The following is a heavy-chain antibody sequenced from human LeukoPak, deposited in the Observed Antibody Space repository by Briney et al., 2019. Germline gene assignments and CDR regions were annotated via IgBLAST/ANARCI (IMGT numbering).Heavy chain of an antibody. J-gene: IGHJ4*02. CDR1: GFSFSRYE. D-gene: IGHD2-8*01. Sequence: TGGSLRLSCAASGFSFSRYEMNWVRQAPGKGLEWVAYIDSRSSTMYYADSMKGRFTISRDNSKNTLYLQMNSLRAEDTAVYYCARDPLEFEGVIVLMVYAMGGLDYWGQGTLVTVSS. CDR3: ARDPLEFEGVIVLMVYAMGGLDY. CDR2: IDSRSSTM. V-gene: IGHV3-48*01.